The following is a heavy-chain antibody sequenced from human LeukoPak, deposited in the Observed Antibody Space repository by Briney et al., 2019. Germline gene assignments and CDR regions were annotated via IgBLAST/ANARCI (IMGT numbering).Heavy chain of an antibody. CDR1: GFTFNNYA. J-gene: IGHJ4*02. CDR2: ISGSGDDT. CDR3: ARGGYGSGWAFDY. V-gene: IGHV3-23*01. D-gene: IGHD6-19*01. Sequence: PGRSLRLSCAASGFTFNNYALSWVRQAPGKGLVWVSTISGSGDDTFYADSVKGRFTISRDNSKNTLNLQMDSLRAEDTAVYYCARGGYGSGWAFDYWGQETLVTVSS.